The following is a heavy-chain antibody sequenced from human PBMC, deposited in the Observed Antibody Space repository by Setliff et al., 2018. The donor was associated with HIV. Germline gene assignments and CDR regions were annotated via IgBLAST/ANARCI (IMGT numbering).Heavy chain of an antibody. CDR3: ARDRSGTSYAGDDAFDI. J-gene: IGHJ3*02. CDR1: GGSISIYY. V-gene: IGHV4-4*07. CDR2: ISAGGYT. D-gene: IGHD3-3*01. Sequence: KPSETLSLTCTVSGGSISIYYWSWIRQLPGEGLEWIGRISAGGYTYYNPSLQSRVTMSVDMSKNQFSLKLSSVTAAATAIYYCARDRSGTSYAGDDAFDIWGQGTMVTVS.